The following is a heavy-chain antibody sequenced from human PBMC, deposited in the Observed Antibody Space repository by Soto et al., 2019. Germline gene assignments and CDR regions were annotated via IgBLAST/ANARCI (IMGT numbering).Heavy chain of an antibody. D-gene: IGHD1-7*01. CDR2: IYPGDSDT. J-gene: IGHJ4*02. CDR3: ARHQTGTIERIVY. CDR1: GYSFTSYW. Sequence: GESLKISCNGSGYSFTSYWIGWVRQMPGKGLEWMGIIYPGDSDTRYSPSFQGQVTISADKSISTAYLQWSSLKASDTAMYYCARHQTGTIERIVYWGQGTLVTVST. V-gene: IGHV5-51*01.